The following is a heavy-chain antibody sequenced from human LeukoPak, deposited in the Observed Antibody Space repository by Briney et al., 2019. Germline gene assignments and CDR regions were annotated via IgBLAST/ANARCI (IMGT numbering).Heavy chain of an antibody. CDR1: GFTFSSYS. D-gene: IGHD5-18*01. CDR3: ARGVRDTAMVASEYYFDY. CDR2: ISSSSSYI. V-gene: IGHV3-21*01. Sequence: GGSLRLSCAASGFTFSSYSMNWVRQAPGKGLEWVSSISSSSSYIYYADSVKGRFTISRDNAKNSLYLQMNSLRAEDTAVYYCARGVRDTAMVASEYYFDYWGQGTLVTVSS. J-gene: IGHJ4*02.